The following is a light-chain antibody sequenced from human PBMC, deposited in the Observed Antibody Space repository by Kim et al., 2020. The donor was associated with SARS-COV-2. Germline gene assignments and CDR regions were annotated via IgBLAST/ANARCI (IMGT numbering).Light chain of an antibody. CDR3: QSYDSNLSGWV. V-gene: IGLV1-40*01. CDR2: GNS. J-gene: IGLJ3*02. Sequence: RVTISCTGSSSNIGAGYDVHWYQQLPGTAAKLVIYGNSNRPSGVPDRFSGSKSGTSASLAITGLQAEDEADYYCQSYDSNLSGWVFGGGTQLTVL. CDR1: SSNIGAGYD.